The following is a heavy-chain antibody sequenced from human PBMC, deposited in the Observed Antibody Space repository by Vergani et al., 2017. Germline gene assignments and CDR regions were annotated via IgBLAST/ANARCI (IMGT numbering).Heavy chain of an antibody. V-gene: IGHV4-39*01. J-gene: IGHJ6*02. D-gene: IGHD3-10*01. CDR2: IYYSGST. CDR1: GGSISSSSYY. Sequence: QLQLQESGPGLVKPSETLSLTCTVSGGSISSSSYYWGWIRQPPGKGLERIGSIYYSGSTYYNPSLKSRVTISVDTSKNQFSLKLSSVTAADTAVYYCARLRVRGVIYYYYGMDVWGQGTTVTVSS. CDR3: ARLRVRGVIYYYYGMDV.